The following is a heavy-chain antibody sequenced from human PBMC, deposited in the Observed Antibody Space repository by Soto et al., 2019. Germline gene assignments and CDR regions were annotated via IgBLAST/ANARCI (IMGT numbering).Heavy chain of an antibody. CDR2: IYHSGST. V-gene: IGHV4-30-2*01. D-gene: IGHD5-18*01. CDR1: GGSISSGGYS. Sequence: TLSLTCAVSGGSISSGGYSWSWIRQPPGKGLEWIGYIYHSGSTYYNPSLKSRVTISVDRSKNQFSLKLSSVTAADTAVYYCARLVPDDTAMASGWFDPWGQGTLVTVSS. CDR3: ARLVPDDTAMASGWFDP. J-gene: IGHJ5*02.